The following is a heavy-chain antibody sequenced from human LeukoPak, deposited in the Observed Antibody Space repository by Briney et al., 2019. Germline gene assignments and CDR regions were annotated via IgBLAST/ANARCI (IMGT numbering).Heavy chain of an antibody. CDR1: GYTFTSYD. Sequence: ASVKVSCKASGYTFTSYDINWVRQATGQGLEWMGWMNPNSGNTGYAQKFQGRVTMTRNTSISTAYMEPSSLRSEDTAVYYCARGSGSGWYEDYWGQGTLVTVSS. CDR3: ARGSGSGWYEDY. J-gene: IGHJ4*02. D-gene: IGHD6-19*01. CDR2: MNPNSGNT. V-gene: IGHV1-8*01.